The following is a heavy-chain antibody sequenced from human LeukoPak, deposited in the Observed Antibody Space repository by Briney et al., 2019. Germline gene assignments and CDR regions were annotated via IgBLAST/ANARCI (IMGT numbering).Heavy chain of an antibody. CDR2: INHSGST. CDR3: ARQDLGTRYFDL. CDR1: GGSFSGYY. Sequence: PSETLSLTCAVYGGSFSGYYWSWIRQPPGKGLEWIGEINHSGSTNYNPSLKSRVTISVDTSNNQFSLKLSSVTAADTAVYFCARQDLGTRYFDLWGRGALVTVSS. D-gene: IGHD7-27*01. J-gene: IGHJ2*01. V-gene: IGHV4-34*01.